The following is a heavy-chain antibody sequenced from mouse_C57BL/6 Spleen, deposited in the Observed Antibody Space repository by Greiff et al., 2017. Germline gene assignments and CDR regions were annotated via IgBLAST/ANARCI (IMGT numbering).Heavy chain of an antibody. V-gene: IGHV1-69*01. Sequence: QVQLQQPGAELVMPGASVKLSCKASGYTFTSYWMHWVKQRPGQGLEWIGEIDPSDSYTNYNQKFKGKSTLTVDKSSNTAYMQLSSLTSEDSAVYNCARLGLRYYYLDYWGQGTTLTVSS. CDR3: ARLGLRYYYLDY. J-gene: IGHJ2*01. CDR1: GYTFTSYW. D-gene: IGHD1-1*01. CDR2: IDPSDSYT.